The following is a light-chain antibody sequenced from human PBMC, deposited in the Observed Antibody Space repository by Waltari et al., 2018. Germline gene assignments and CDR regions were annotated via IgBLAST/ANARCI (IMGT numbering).Light chain of an antibody. Sequence: EIVLTQSPATLSLSPGERATLSCRASQSVNWYLAWYQQRPGQPPRLLIYDTSNRATGIPARFSGSGSETDFTLTISSLEPDDSAVYYCQQRRNWPLTFGGGTKVEIK. V-gene: IGKV3-11*01. CDR2: DTS. CDR3: QQRRNWPLT. J-gene: IGKJ4*01. CDR1: QSVNWY.